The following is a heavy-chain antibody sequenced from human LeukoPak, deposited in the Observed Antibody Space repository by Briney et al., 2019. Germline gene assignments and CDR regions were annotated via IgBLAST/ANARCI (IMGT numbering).Heavy chain of an antibody. CDR2: INPNSGGT. CDR1: GYTFTGYY. J-gene: IGHJ4*02. V-gene: IGHV1-2*02. Sequence: ASVKVSCKASGYTFTGYYMHWVRQAPGEGREWMGWINPNSGGTKYAQKFQGTVTMTRDTSISTAYMELSSLRSDDTALYYCSSPDGSGISEVYWGKVTLVTVS. CDR3: SSPDGSGISEVY. D-gene: IGHD3-10*01.